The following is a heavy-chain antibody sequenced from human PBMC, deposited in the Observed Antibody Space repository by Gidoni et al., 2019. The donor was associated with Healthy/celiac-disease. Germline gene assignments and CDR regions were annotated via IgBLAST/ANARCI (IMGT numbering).Heavy chain of an antibody. CDR3: ARDALTMVRGGEYYYYGMDV. CDR2: LYYSGST. CDR1: GGSSSLGGSY. V-gene: IGHV4-31*03. J-gene: IGHJ6*02. D-gene: IGHD3-10*01. Sequence: QVHLQESGPGLVKPSQPLSLPCTVPGGSSSLGGSYWGWIRQHPGKGLDWIGYLYYSGSTYYNPSLKSRVTISVDTSKNQFSLKLSSVTAADTAVYYCARDALTMVRGGEYYYYGMDVWGQGTTVTVSS.